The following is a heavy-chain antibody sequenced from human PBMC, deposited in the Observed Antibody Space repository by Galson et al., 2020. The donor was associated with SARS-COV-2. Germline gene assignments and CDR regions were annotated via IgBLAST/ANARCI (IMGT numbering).Heavy chain of an antibody. J-gene: IGHJ3*02. V-gene: IGHV4-30-4*08. CDR1: GDSISSGDYY. CDR2: IYYTGSN. Sequence: SQTLSLTCAVSGDSISSGDYYWSWIRQAPGRGLEWIGYIYYTGSNYYNPSLQSRVTISVDTSKNQFYLRLSSGTAADTALYYCARTLEAMETSTAFDMWGQGTMVAVSS. CDR3: ARTLEAMETSTAFDM. D-gene: IGHD1-1*01.